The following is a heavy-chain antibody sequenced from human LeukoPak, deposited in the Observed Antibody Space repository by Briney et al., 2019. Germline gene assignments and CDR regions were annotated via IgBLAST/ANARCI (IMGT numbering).Heavy chain of an antibody. CDR1: GGTFSSYA. J-gene: IGHJ4*02. CDR2: IIPIFGTA. Sequence: RASVKVSCKASGGTFSSYAISWVRQAPGQGLEWMGGIIPIFGTANYAQKFQGRVTITADESTSTAYMELSSLRSEDTAVYYCARSRIAAAHFDYWGQGTLVTVSS. CDR3: ARSRIAAAHFDY. V-gene: IGHV1-69*13. D-gene: IGHD6-13*01.